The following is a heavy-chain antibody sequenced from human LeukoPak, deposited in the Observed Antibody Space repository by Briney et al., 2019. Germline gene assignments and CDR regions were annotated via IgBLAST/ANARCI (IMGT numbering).Heavy chain of an antibody. Sequence: GASVKVSCKASGYTFTGHYMHWVRQAPGQGLEWMGWINPNSGGTNYAQKFQGRVTMTRDTSISTAYMELSRLRSDDTAVYYCARDKRIAARRTDAFDIWGQGTMVTVSS. D-gene: IGHD6-6*01. CDR3: ARDKRIAARRTDAFDI. J-gene: IGHJ3*02. V-gene: IGHV1-2*02. CDR1: GYTFTGHY. CDR2: INPNSGGT.